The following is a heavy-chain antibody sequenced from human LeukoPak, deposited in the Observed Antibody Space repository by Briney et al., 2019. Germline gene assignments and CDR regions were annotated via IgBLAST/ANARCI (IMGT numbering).Heavy chain of an antibody. V-gene: IGHV1-8*01. CDR1: GYTFTSYD. J-gene: IGHJ6*03. Sequence: GASVKVSCKASGYTFTSYDINWVRQATGQGLEWMRWMNPNSGNTGYAQKFQGRVTMTRNTSISTAYMELSSLRSEDTAVYYCARGLRPPPYYYYYMDVWGKGTTVTVSS. CDR3: ARGLRPPPYYYYYMDV. CDR2: MNPNSGNT.